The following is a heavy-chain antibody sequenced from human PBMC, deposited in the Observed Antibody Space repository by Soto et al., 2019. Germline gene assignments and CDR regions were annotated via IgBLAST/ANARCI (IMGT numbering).Heavy chain of an antibody. CDR1: GYTFTSYG. Sequence: ASVKVSCKASGYTFTSYGISWVRQAPGQGLEWMGWISAYNGNTNYAQKLQGRVTMTTDTSTSTAYMELRSLRSDDTAVYYCARFFITGTTLYYFDYWGQGTLVTVSS. D-gene: IGHD1-7*01. J-gene: IGHJ4*02. CDR3: ARFFITGTTLYYFDY. CDR2: ISAYNGNT. V-gene: IGHV1-18*01.